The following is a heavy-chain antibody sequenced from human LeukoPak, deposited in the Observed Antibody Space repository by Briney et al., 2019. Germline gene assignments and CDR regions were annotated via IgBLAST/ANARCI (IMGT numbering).Heavy chain of an antibody. CDR2: ISYDGSNK. J-gene: IGHJ4*02. CDR3: AKLAAAGSGYFDY. CDR1: GFTFSSYG. Sequence: PGRSLRLSCAASGFTFSSYGMHWVRQAPGKGLEWVAVISYDGSNKHYADSVKGRFTISRDNSKNTLYLQMNSLRAEDTAVYYCAKLAAAGSGYFDYWGQGTLVTVSS. V-gene: IGHV3-30*18. D-gene: IGHD6-13*01.